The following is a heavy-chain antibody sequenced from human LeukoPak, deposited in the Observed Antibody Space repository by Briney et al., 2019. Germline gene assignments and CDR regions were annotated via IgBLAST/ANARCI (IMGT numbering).Heavy chain of an antibody. D-gene: IGHD6-19*01. CDR3: ARENSSWSYFDY. CDR2: ISSSGSTI. Sequence: GGSLRLSCAASGFTFSSYEMNWVRQAPGKRLEWVSYISSSGSTIYYADSVKGRFTISRDNAKNSLYLQMNSLRAEDTAVYYCARENSSWSYFDYWGQGTLVTVSS. V-gene: IGHV3-48*03. CDR1: GFTFSSYE. J-gene: IGHJ4*02.